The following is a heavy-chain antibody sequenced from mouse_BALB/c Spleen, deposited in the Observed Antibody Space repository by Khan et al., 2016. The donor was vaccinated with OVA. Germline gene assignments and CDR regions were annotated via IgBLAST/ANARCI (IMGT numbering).Heavy chain of an antibody. J-gene: IGHJ3*01. D-gene: IGHD2-2*01. Sequence: VQLKESGPELVKPGASTKISCKASGYSFTDYTMNWVKQSHGKNLAWIGLINPYNGGSTYNQKFKDKATLTVDKSSSTAYMELLSLTSDDSSVYYCTRGGYGAFAYWGQGTLVTVSA. CDR3: TRGGYGAFAY. CDR2: INPYNGGS. CDR1: GYSFTDYT. V-gene: IGHV1-18*01.